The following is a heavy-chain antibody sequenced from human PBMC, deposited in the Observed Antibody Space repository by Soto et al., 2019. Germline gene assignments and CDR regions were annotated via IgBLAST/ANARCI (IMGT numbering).Heavy chain of an antibody. D-gene: IGHD2-2*01. Sequence: EVQPLESGGGLVQPGGSLRLSCEASGFPFSSRAMSWVRQAPGKGLEWVSSIYASNNNTNYADSVKGRFTISRDNSRNTLYLQMISLRAEDTALYYCAKDTRGPDYWGQGTLVTVSS. CDR2: IYASNNNT. J-gene: IGHJ4*02. CDR3: AKDTRGPDY. CDR1: GFPFSSRA. V-gene: IGHV3-23*05.